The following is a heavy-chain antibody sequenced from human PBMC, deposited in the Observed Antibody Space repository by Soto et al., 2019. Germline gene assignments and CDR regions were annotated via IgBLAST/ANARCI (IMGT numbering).Heavy chain of an antibody. V-gene: IGHV3-7*03. CDR2: INRDGGER. CDR3: ARDATFCLDC. J-gene: IGHJ4*02. D-gene: IGHD3-16*01. Sequence: PGGSLRLSCAASGFSFSNYWMAWVRQAPGKGLEWVANINRDGGERYHADSVQGRFTIFRDNSENSLYLQMNRLRAEDTADYYCARDATFCLDCWGRGTLVTVSS. CDR1: GFSFSNYW.